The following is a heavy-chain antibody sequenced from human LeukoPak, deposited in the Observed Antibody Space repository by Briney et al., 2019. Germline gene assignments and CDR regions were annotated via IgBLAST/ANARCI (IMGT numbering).Heavy chain of an antibody. V-gene: IGHV4-31*03. CDR2: IYYSGST. CDR3: AREPDIVVVIAGVRNAFDI. CDR1: GGSISSGGYY. Sequence: SETLSLTCTVSGGSISSGGYYWSWIRQHPGKGLEWIGYIYYSGSTYYNPSLKSRVTISVDTSKNQFSLKLSSVTAADTAVYYCAREPDIVVVIAGVRNAFDIWGQGTMVTVSS. J-gene: IGHJ3*02. D-gene: IGHD2-15*01.